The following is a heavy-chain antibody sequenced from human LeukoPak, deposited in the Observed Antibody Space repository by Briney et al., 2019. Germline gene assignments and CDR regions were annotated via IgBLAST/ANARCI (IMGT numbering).Heavy chain of an antibody. CDR1: GGSFSGYY. CDR2: INHSGGT. Sequence: SETLSLTCAVYGGSFSGYYWSWIRQPPGKGLEWIGEINHSGGTNYNPSLKSRVTISVDTSKDQFSLKLNSVTAADTAVYYCARGSSWYDYWGQGTLVTVSS. CDR3: ARGSSWYDY. D-gene: IGHD6-13*01. V-gene: IGHV4-34*01. J-gene: IGHJ4*02.